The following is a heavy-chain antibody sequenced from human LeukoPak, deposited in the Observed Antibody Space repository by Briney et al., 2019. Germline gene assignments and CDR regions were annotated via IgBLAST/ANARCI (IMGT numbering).Heavy chain of an antibody. CDR2: IWYDGSNK. Sequence: GRSLRLSCAASGFTFSSYGMHWVRQAPGKGLEWVAVIWYDGSNKYYADSVKGRFTISRDNSKNTLYLQMNSLRAEDTAVYYCAKEDSSGCPDYWGQGTLVTVSS. CDR3: AKEDSSGCPDY. V-gene: IGHV3-33*06. D-gene: IGHD6-19*01. J-gene: IGHJ4*02. CDR1: GFTFSSYG.